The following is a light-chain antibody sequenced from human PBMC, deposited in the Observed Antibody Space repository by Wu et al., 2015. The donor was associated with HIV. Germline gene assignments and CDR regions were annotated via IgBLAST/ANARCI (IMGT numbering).Light chain of an antibody. CDR2: GVS. J-gene: IGKJ1*01. CDR3: QQRSSWPWT. V-gene: IGKV3D-20*02. CDR1: QSVSSNY. Sequence: EIVLTQSPGTLSLSPGERATLSCRASQSVSSNYLAWYQQKPGQAPRLVIYGVSSRATGIPDRFSGSGSGTDFTLTINSLEPEDFAVYYCQQRSSWPWTFGQGTKVEIK.